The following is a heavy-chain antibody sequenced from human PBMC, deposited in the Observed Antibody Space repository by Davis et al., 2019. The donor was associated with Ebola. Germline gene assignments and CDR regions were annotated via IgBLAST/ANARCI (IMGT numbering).Heavy chain of an antibody. J-gene: IGHJ6*02. V-gene: IGHV3-73*01. CDR3: TSDFWSGTMFLGDV. D-gene: IGHD3-3*01. Sequence: GESLKISCAASGFTFSGSAMHWVRQASGKGLEWVGRIRSKANSYATAYAASVKGRFTISRDDSKNTAYLQMNSLKTEDTAVYYCTSDFWSGTMFLGDVWGQGTTVTVSS. CDR1: GFTFSGSA. CDR2: IRSKANSYAT.